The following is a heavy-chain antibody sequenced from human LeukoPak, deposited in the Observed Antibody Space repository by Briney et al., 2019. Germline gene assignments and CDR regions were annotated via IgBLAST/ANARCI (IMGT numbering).Heavy chain of an antibody. J-gene: IGHJ2*01. V-gene: IGHV3-23*01. CDR3: VKEPKLSDWFFDL. D-gene: IGHD1-1*01. Sequence: GGSLRLSCAASGLTFSNYAMSWVRQAPGKGLEWVSAFLAAGGGTFYADSVKGRFTISRDNSKNTLYLQMNNLRDDDTAVYYCVKEPKLSDWFFDLWRRGTLVTVSS. CDR1: GLTFSNYA. CDR2: FLAAGGGT.